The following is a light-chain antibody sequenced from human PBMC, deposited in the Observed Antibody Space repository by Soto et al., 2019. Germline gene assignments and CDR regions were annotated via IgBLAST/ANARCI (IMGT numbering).Light chain of an antibody. Sequence: QSVLTQPPSASGTPGQRVTLSCSGSSSNIGSNTVNWYQQLPGTAPKLLIYSNNQLPSGVPDRFSGSKSGTSASLAISGLQSEDEADYYCAAWDDSLNGFYVFGTGTKVTVL. V-gene: IGLV1-44*01. CDR1: SSNIGSNT. CDR2: SNN. CDR3: AAWDDSLNGFYV. J-gene: IGLJ1*01.